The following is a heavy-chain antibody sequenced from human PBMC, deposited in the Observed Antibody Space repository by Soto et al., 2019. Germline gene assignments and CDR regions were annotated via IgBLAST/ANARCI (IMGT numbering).Heavy chain of an antibody. CDR1: GFTFSSFG. CDR2: ISHDGNKK. CDR3: ARVRALDYYYGMDV. J-gene: IGHJ6*02. Sequence: QVQLVESGGGVVQPGRSLRLSCAVSGFTFSSFGMHWVGQAPGKGLEWVAVISHDGNKKYHADSVKGRFTISRDNSKNTLYLQMNSLRTEDTALYYCARVRALDYYYGMDVWGQGTAVTVSS. V-gene: IGHV3-30*03.